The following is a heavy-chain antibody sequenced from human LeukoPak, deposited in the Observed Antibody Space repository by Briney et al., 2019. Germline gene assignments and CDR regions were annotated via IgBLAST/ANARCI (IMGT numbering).Heavy chain of an antibody. CDR1: GFTFSSYA. CDR3: ARSPVTLLGVLKYYYMDV. J-gene: IGHJ6*03. CDR2: ISGSGGST. D-gene: IGHD3-3*01. V-gene: IGHV3-23*01. Sequence: PGGSLRLSCAASGFTFSSYAMSWVRQAPGKGLEWVSAISGSGGSTYYAHSVKGRFTISRDNAKNSLYLQMNSLGAEDTAVYYCARSPVTLLGVLKYYYMDVWGKGTTVTVSS.